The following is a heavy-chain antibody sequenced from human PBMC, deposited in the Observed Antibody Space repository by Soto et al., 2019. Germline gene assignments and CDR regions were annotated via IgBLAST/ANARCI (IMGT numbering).Heavy chain of an antibody. Sequence: SVKVSCKASGGTFSSYAISWVRQAPGQGLEWMGGIIPIFGTANYAQKFQGRVTITADESTSTAYMELSSLRSEDTAVYYCARAPIRYCSGGSCYATLDPWGQGTLVTVS. CDR1: GGTFSSYA. V-gene: IGHV1-69*13. CDR3: ARAPIRYCSGGSCYATLDP. J-gene: IGHJ5*02. D-gene: IGHD2-15*01. CDR2: IIPIFGTA.